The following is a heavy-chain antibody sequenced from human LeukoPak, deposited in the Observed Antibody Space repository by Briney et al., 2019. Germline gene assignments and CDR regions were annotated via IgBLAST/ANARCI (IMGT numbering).Heavy chain of an antibody. Sequence: SETLSLTCTVSGGSISSYYWSWIRQPPGKGLEWIGYIYYSGSTKYNPSLKSRVTISVDTSKNQFSLKLSSVTAADTAVYYCARDTSLYYYDSSGYYSDAFDIWGQGTMVTVSS. CDR2: IYYSGST. V-gene: IGHV4-59*01. J-gene: IGHJ3*02. CDR3: ARDTSLYYYDSSGYYSDAFDI. CDR1: GGSISSYY. D-gene: IGHD3-22*01.